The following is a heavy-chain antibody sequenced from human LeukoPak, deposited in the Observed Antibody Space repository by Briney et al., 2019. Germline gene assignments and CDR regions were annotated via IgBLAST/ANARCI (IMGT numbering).Heavy chain of an antibody. CDR3: ARLRWNYHDAFDI. CDR2: IYHSGST. J-gene: IGHJ3*02. V-gene: IGHV4-39*07. CDR1: GGSISSSSYY. D-gene: IGHD4-23*01. Sequence: PSETLSLTCTVSGGSISSSSYYWGWIRQPPGKGPEWIGSIYHSGSTYYNPSLKSRVTISVDTSKNQFSLKLSSVTAADTAVYYCARLRWNYHDAFDIWGQGTMVTVSS.